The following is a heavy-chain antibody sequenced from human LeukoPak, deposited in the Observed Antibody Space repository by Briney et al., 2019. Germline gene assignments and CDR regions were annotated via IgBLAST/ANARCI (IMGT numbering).Heavy chain of an antibody. D-gene: IGHD3-10*01. CDR2: IIPIFGTA. Sequence: SVKVSCKASGGTFSSYAISWVRQAPGHGVEWMGRIIPIFGTANYAQKFQGRVTITTDESTSTAYMELSSLRSEDTAVYYCARDREGSGSSRGNWFDPWGQGTLVTVSS. V-gene: IGHV1-69*05. CDR1: GGTFSSYA. CDR3: ARDREGSGSSRGNWFDP. J-gene: IGHJ5*02.